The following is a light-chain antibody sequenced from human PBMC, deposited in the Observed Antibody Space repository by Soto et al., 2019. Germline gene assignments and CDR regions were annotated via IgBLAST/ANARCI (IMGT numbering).Light chain of an antibody. V-gene: IGKV1-39*01. CDR1: QSISSY. CDR3: QQSYSTPRT. J-gene: IGKJ1*01. Sequence: DIQMTRSPSSLSASLGARVTITCRASQSISSYLNWYQQKPGKAPKLLIYAASSLQSGVPSRFSGSGSGTDFTLTISSLQPEDFATYYCQQSYSTPRTCGQGTQVDIK. CDR2: AAS.